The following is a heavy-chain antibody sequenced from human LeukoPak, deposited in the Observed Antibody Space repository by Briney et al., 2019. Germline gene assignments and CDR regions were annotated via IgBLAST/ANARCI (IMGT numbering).Heavy chain of an antibody. CDR3: ARDNSVGDIAWWFDP. CDR1: GYSFAGYY. D-gene: IGHD3-10*01. J-gene: IGHJ5*02. Sequence: ASVKVSCKASGYSFAGYYIHWVRQAPGQGLEWVGLINPTGTTTLYAQKFQGRVTLTRDMSTSTDYMELRSLKSEDTAVYYCARDNSVGDIAWWFDPWGQGTLVTVSS. CDR2: INPTGTTT. V-gene: IGHV1-46*01.